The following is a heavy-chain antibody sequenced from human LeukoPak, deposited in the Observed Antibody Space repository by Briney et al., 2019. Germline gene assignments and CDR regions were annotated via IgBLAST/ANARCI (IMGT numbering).Heavy chain of an antibody. CDR3: ARGSGGASTTLTNWFDP. D-gene: IGHD3-10*01. CDR1: GYTFTDFC. CDR2: INPNSGGT. J-gene: IGHJ5*02. Sequence: ASVNVSCKASGYTFTDFCIHWVRPAPGQGLEWMGWINPNSGGTNYAQKFQGRVTMTRDTSISTAYMELGSLTSDDTAVYYCARGSGGASTTLTNWFDPWGQGTLVTVSS. V-gene: IGHV1-2*02.